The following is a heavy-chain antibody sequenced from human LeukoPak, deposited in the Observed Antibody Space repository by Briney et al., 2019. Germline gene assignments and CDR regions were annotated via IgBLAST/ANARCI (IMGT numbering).Heavy chain of an antibody. CDR3: AKDIRRGYNYGYDQFAY. V-gene: IGHV3-30*02. CDR1: GFTFSNYG. D-gene: IGHD5-18*01. J-gene: IGHJ4*02. CDR2: IAYDGRSE. Sequence: GGSLRLSCAASGFTFSNYGMHWVRQAPGKGLEWVAFIAYDGRSEHYAESVKGRFTVSRHNSKNTVYLQMNSLRAEDTAVYYCAKDIRRGYNYGYDQFAYWGQGNLVTVSS.